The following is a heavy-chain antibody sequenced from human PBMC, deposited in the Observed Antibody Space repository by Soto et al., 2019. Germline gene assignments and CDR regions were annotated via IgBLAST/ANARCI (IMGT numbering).Heavy chain of an antibody. V-gene: IGHV3-48*02. J-gene: IGHJ6*02. CDR1: GLSFGDYG. D-gene: IGHD1-26*01. CDR3: VKGPRWDEDYYYGIDV. Sequence: EVQLVESGGGSVQPGGSLTLSCVASGLSFGDYGMNWVRQAPGQGLEWIAYITGTSYTIDYADSVKGRFTISRDNGRNSVFLHMNSLRHDDTAVYYCVKGPRWDEDYYYGIDVWGPGTTVTVSS. CDR2: ITGTSYTI.